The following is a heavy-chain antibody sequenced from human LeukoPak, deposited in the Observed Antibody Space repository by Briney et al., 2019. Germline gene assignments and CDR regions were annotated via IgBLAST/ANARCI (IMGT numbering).Heavy chain of an antibody. D-gene: IGHD6-19*01. CDR1: GYTFTSYG. Sequence: VASVKVSCKASGYTFTSYGISWVRQAPGQGLEWMGWISAYNGNTNYAQKLQGRVTMTTDTSTRTAYMALRSLRSDDRAVYYCARDRLEVAGTGGNYWGQGTLVTVSS. CDR3: ARDRLEVAGTGGNY. CDR2: ISAYNGNT. V-gene: IGHV1-18*01. J-gene: IGHJ4*02.